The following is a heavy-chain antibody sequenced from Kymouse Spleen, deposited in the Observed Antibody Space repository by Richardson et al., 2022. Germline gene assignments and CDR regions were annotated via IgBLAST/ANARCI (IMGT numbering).Heavy chain of an antibody. V-gene: IGHV3-15*01. D-gene: IGHD6-6*01. CDR1: GFTFSNAW. CDR3: TTYSSSSELFDY. CDR2: IKSKTDGGTT. Sequence: EVQLVESGGGLVKPGGSLRLSCAASGFTFSNAWMSWVRQAPGKGLEWVGRIKSKTDGGTTDYAAPVKGRFTISRDDSKNTLYLQMNSLKTEDTAVYYCTTYSSSSELFDYWGQGTLVTVSS. J-gene: IGHJ4*02.